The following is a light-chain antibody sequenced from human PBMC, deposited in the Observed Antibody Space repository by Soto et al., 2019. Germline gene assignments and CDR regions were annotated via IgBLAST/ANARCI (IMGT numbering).Light chain of an antibody. CDR1: QTILTY. J-gene: IGKJ1*01. V-gene: IGKV1-39*01. CDR3: QQSFGTTWT. CDR2: AAS. Sequence: DIQMTQSPSSLSASVGDTVTITCRASQTILTYLNWYQQKPGKAPKLLIYAASSLQSGVPSRFSGGGSATDFTLTISSLQPEDFATYYCQQSFGTTWTFARGTKVDI.